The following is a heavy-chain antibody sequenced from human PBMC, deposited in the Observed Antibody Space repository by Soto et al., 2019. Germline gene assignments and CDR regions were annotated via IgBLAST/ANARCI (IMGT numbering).Heavy chain of an antibody. V-gene: IGHV1-8*01. CDR1: GYTFTSYD. CDR3: ARVGAGYWSGGSCYGNWFDP. J-gene: IGHJ5*02. CDR2: MNPNSGNT. Sequence: QVQLVQSGAEVKKHGASVKVSCKASGYTFTSYDINWVRQATGQGLEWMGWMNPNSGNTGYAQNCQGRVTMTRKTSISTAYMELSVLRSEDTAVYYCARVGAGYWSGGSCYGNWFDPWGQGTLVTVSS. D-gene: IGHD2-15*01.